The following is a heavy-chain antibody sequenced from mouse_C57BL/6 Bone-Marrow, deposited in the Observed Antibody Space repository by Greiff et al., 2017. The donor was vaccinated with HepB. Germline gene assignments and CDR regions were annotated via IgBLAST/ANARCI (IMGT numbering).Heavy chain of an antibody. CDR2: IDPSDSYT. V-gene: IGHV1-69*01. D-gene: IGHD2-2*01. CDR3: ARSGLRGAY. J-gene: IGHJ3*01. Sequence: QVQLQQSGAELVMPGASVQLSCKASGYTFTSYWMNWVKQRPGHGLEWIGEIDPSDSYTNYNQKFKGKSTLTVDKSSSTTYMQLSDLTSEDSAVYYSARSGLRGAYWGQGTLVTVSA. CDR1: GYTFTSYW.